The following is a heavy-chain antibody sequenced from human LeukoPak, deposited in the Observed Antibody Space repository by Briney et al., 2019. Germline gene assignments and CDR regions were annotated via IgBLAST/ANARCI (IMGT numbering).Heavy chain of an antibody. J-gene: IGHJ4*02. CDR1: GGSISSYY. V-gene: IGHV5-51*01. Sequence: ETLSLTCTVSGGSISSYYWSWIRQPPGKGLEWIGIIYPGDSDTRYSPSFQGQVSISADRSISTAYLQWSSLKASDTAMYYCATGGYYMYYFEYWGQGTLVSVSS. CDR3: ATGGYYMYYFEY. CDR2: IYPGDSDT. D-gene: IGHD3-22*01.